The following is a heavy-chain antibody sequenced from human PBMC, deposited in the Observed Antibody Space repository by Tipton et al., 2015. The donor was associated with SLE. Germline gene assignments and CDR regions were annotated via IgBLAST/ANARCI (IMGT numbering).Heavy chain of an antibody. J-gene: IGHJ2*01. CDR1: GGSISSHY. CDR3: ARSRYYDSSGSDWYFDL. D-gene: IGHD3-22*01. V-gene: IGHV4-59*11. Sequence: LRLSCTVSGGSISSHYWSWIRQPPGKGLEWIGYIHYSGNTKYNPSLKSRVTISVDTSKNQFSLKLSSVTAADTAVYYCARSRYYDSSGSDWYFDLWGRGTLVTVSS. CDR2: IHYSGNT.